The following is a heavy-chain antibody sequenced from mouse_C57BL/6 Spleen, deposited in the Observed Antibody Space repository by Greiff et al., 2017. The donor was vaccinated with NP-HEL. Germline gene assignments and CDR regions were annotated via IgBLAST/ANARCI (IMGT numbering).Heavy chain of an antibody. CDR1: GFNIKNTY. Sequence: VQLQQSVAELVRPGASVKLSCTAPGFNIKNTYMHWVKQRPEQGLEWVGRIDPANGNTKYAPKFQGKATKTADTSSNTAYLQLSSLTSEDTAIYYCARNCYDYDPDYYAMDYWGQGTSLTVSS. V-gene: IGHV14-3*01. D-gene: IGHD2-4*01. J-gene: IGHJ4*01. CDR3: ARNCYDYDPDYYAMDY. CDR2: IDPANGNT.